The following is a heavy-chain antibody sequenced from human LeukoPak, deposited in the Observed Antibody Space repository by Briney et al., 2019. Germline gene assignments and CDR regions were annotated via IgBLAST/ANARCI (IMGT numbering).Heavy chain of an antibody. CDR1: GFTFDDYT. D-gene: IGHD1-26*01. Sequence: GSLRLSCAASGFTFDDYTMHWVRQAPGKGLVWVSRINSDGSSRHYADSVKGRFTISRDNAKNTLYLQMNSLRADDTAVYYCARVEKKLIVGSTNHWFDPWGQGTLVTVSS. J-gene: IGHJ5*02. CDR3: ARVEKKLIVGSTNHWFDP. V-gene: IGHV3-74*01. CDR2: INSDGSSR.